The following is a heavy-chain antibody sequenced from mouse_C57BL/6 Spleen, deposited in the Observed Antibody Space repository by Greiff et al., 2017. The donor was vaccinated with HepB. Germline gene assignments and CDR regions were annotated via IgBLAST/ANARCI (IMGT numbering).Heavy chain of an antibody. J-gene: IGHJ2*01. CDR3: ARRAYDGYYLDY. D-gene: IGHD2-3*01. CDR2: IDPSDSYT. V-gene: IGHV1-50*01. CDR1: GYTFTSYW. Sequence: VRLQQPGAELVKPGASVKLSCKASGYTFTSYWMQWVKQRPGQGLEWIGEIDPSDSYTNYNQKFKGKATLTVDTSSSTAYMQLSSLTSEDSAVYYCARRAYDGYYLDYWGQGTTLTVSS.